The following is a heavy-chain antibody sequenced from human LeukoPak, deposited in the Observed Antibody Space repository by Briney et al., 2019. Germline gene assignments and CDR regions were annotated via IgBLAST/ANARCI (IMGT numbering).Heavy chain of an antibody. Sequence: SGPRLVNPTQTLTLTCTFSGFSLSTSGVGVGWIRQPPGKALEWLALIYWDDDKRYSPSLKSRLTITKDTSKNQVVLTMTNMDPVDTATYYCAHRRAVSGFLEWLFDAFDIWGQGTMVTVSS. J-gene: IGHJ3*02. CDR2: IYWDDDK. CDR3: AHRRAVSGFLEWLFDAFDI. CDR1: GFSLSTSGVG. D-gene: IGHD3-3*01. V-gene: IGHV2-5*02.